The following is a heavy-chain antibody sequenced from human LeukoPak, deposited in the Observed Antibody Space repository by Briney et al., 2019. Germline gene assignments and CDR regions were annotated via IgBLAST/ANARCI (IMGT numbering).Heavy chain of an antibody. CDR3: ARSGVATCHY. CDR1: GFTFSDYA. CDR2: INPDGGS. J-gene: IGHJ4*02. D-gene: IGHD3-10*01. V-gene: IGHV3-23*01. Sequence: RGSLRLSCQASGFTFSDYAMSWVRQAPGKGLEWVSSINPDGGSFFADSVKGRFTISGDDSRSVVYLQMNTLSAEDTAVYYCARSGVATCHYWGQGILVAVSS.